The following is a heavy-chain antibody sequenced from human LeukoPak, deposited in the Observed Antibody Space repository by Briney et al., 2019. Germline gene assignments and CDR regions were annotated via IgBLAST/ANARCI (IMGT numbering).Heavy chain of an antibody. J-gene: IGHJ4*02. CDR1: GFTFSSYW. D-gene: IGHD2-2*01. CDR2: IKQDGSEK. Sequence: GGSLRLSCAASGFTFSSYWMSWVRQAPGKGLEWVANIKQDGSEKYYVDSVKGRFTISRDNAKNSLYLQMNSLRAEDTAVYYCARGYCSSTRCYAFSSCWSHYFDFWGQGTLVTVSS. V-gene: IGHV3-7*04. CDR3: ARGYCSSTRCYAFSSCWSHYFDF.